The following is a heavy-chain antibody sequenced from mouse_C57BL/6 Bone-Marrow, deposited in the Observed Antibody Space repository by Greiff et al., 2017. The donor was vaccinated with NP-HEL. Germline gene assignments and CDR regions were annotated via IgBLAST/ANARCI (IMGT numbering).Heavy chain of an antibody. Sequence: VKLMESGPGLVQPSQSLSITCTVSGFSLTSYGVHWVRQSPGKGLEWLGVIWSGGSTDYNAAFISRLSISKDNSKSQVFFKMNSLQADDTAIYYWASLYYGSSYWYFDVWGTGTTVTVSS. D-gene: IGHD1-1*01. CDR2: IWSGGST. J-gene: IGHJ1*03. V-gene: IGHV2-2*01. CDR3: ASLYYGSSYWYFDV. CDR1: GFSLTSYG.